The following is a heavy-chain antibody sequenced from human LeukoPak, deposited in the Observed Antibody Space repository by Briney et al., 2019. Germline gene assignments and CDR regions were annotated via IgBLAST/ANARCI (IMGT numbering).Heavy chain of an antibody. Sequence: PGGSLRLSCAASGFTLSSYAMSWVRQAPGKGLEWVSLISGNAGSTYYAASVKGRFTISRDNSKNTLYLQMNSLRAEDTAVYYCARDGYDYVWGSYRLARYWGQGTLVTVSS. CDR2: ISGNAGST. J-gene: IGHJ4*02. V-gene: IGHV3-23*01. D-gene: IGHD3-16*02. CDR1: GFTLSSYA. CDR3: ARDGYDYVWGSYRLARY.